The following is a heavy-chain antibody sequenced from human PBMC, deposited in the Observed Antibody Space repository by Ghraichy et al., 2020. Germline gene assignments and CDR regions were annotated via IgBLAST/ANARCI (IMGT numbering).Heavy chain of an antibody. D-gene: IGHD2-15*01. J-gene: IGHJ3*02. CDR1: GGSISSYY. Sequence: SETLSLTCTVSGGSISSYYWSWIRQPPGKGLEWTGYIYYSGSTNYNPSLKSRVTISVDTSKNQFSLKLSSVTAADTAVYYCARVGRGDAFDIWGQGTMVTVSS. CDR2: IYYSGST. V-gene: IGHV4-59*01. CDR3: ARVGRGDAFDI.